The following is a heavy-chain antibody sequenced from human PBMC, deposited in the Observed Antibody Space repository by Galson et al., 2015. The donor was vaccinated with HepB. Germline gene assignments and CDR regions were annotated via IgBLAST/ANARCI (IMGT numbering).Heavy chain of an antibody. J-gene: IGHJ5*02. V-gene: IGHV4-34*01. CDR2: INHSGST. D-gene: IGHD6-6*01. CDR1: GGSFSGYY. CDR3: ARGWLGSSSSTPRWFDP. Sequence: ETLSLTCAVYGGSFSGYYWSWIRQPPGKGLEWIGEINHSGSTNYNPSLKSRVTISVDTSKNQFSLKLSSVTAADTAVYYCARGWLGSSSSTPRWFDPWGQGTLVTVSS.